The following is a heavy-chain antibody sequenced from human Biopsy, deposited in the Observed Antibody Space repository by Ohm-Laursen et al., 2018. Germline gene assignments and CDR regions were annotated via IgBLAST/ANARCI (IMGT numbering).Heavy chain of an antibody. J-gene: IGHJ6*02. CDR1: GESFNGYY. V-gene: IGHV4-34*01. Sequence: ETLSLTCAVYGESFNGYYWSWIRQTPGKGLEWIGELNHSGRTNYNPSLKSRVTISVDTSKTQFSQKVRSVTAADTAVYYCVRGVDYYDPYHYYALDVWGQGTTVTVSS. D-gene: IGHD3-22*01. CDR3: VRGVDYYDPYHYYALDV. CDR2: LNHSGRT.